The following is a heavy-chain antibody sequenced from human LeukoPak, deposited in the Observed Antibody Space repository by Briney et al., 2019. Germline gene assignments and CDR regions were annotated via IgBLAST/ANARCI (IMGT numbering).Heavy chain of an antibody. Sequence: PGGSLRLSCAASGFTFSSYGMHWVRQAPGKGLEWVAAISYDGSNKYYADSVKGRFTISRDNSKNTLYLQMNSLRAEDTAVYYCATETEEGSNYWGQGTLVTVSS. J-gene: IGHJ4*02. D-gene: IGHD6-13*01. CDR1: GFTFSSYG. V-gene: IGHV3-30*03. CDR2: ISYDGSNK. CDR3: ATETEEGSNY.